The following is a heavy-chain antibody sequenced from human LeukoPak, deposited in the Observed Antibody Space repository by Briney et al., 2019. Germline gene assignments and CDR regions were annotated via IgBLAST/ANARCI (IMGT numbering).Heavy chain of an antibody. Sequence: GGSLRLSCEGSGFTFNSYVMIWVRQAPGKGLEWVSGITGSGGSTYCADSVKGRFTISRDNSQNTLYLQMNSLRAEDTALYYCAKGRYSSSGWFSDYWGQGILVTVSS. D-gene: IGHD6-19*01. CDR2: ITGSGGST. CDR1: GFTFNSYV. CDR3: AKGRYSSSGWFSDY. J-gene: IGHJ4*02. V-gene: IGHV3-23*01.